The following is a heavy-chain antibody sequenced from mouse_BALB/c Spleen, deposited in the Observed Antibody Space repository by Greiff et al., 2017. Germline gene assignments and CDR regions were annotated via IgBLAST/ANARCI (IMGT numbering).Heavy chain of an antibody. Sequence: EVKLMESGGGLVKPGGSLKLSCAASGFTFSSYAMSWVRQTPEKRLEWVASISSGGSTYYPDSVKGRFTISRDNARNILYLQISSLRSEDTAMYYCARGLLLRYYWYFDVWGAGTTVTVSS. D-gene: IGHD1-1*01. CDR2: ISSGGST. V-gene: IGHV5-6-5*01. CDR1: GFTFSSYA. J-gene: IGHJ1*01. CDR3: ARGLLLRYYWYFDV.